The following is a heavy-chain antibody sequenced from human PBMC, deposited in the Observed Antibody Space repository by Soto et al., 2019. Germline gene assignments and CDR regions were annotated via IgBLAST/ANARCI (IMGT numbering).Heavy chain of an antibody. D-gene: IGHD2-21*01. V-gene: IGHV4-59*01. CDR3: ARGLLNGLTDN. J-gene: IGHJ4*02. Sequence: SETLSLTCAVYGGSFSGYYWSWIRQPPGKGLEWIGYIYYSGSTNYNPSLKSRVTISLDTSKNQVSLKLSSVTAADTAVYYCARGLLNGLTDNWGQGTLVTVSS. CDR1: GGSFSGYY. CDR2: IYYSGST.